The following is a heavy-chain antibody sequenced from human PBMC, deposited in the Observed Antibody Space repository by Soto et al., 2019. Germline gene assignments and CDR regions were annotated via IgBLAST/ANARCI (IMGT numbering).Heavy chain of an antibody. CDR1: GFTVSSNY. J-gene: IGHJ4*02. CDR2: IYSGGST. V-gene: IGHV3-53*01. Sequence: GGSLRLSCAASGFTVSSNYISWVRQTPRKGLEWVSVIYSGGSTHYADSVKGRFTISRDNSKNTLYLQMNSLRVEDTAVYYCARGKQQLVHPYDYWGQGTLVTVSS. D-gene: IGHD6-6*01. CDR3: ARGKQQLVHPYDY.